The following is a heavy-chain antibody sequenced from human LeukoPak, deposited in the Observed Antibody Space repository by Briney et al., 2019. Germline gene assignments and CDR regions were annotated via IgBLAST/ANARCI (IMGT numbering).Heavy chain of an antibody. V-gene: IGHV4-39*01. Sequence: SETLSLTCTVSGGSISSSSYYWGWIRQPPGQGLEWIGSIYYSGSTYYNPSLKSRVTISVDTSKNQFSLKLSSVTAADTAVYYCAGQTGGARDYVWGSYRIRFVDYWGQGTLVTVSS. CDR3: AGQTGGARDYVWGSYRIRFVDY. J-gene: IGHJ4*02. CDR2: IYYSGST. CDR1: GGSISSSSYY. D-gene: IGHD3-16*02.